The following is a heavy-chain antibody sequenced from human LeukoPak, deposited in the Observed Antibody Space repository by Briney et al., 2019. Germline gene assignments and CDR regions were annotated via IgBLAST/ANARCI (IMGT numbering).Heavy chain of an antibody. J-gene: IGHJ4*02. CDR1: GFTFSSYA. CDR3: AREYIWTSSSYGG. V-gene: IGHV3-30-3*01. CDR2: ISYDGSNK. D-gene: IGHD6-13*01. Sequence: GRSLRLSCAASGFTFSSYAMHWVRQAPGKGLEWVAVISYDGSNKYYADSVKGRFTISRDNSKNTLYLQMNSLRAEDTAVYYCAREYIWTSSSYGGWGQGTLVTVSS.